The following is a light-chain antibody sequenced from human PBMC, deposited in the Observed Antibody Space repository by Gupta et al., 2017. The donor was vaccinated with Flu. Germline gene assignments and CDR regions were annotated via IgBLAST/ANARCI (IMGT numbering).Light chain of an antibody. Sequence: QSALTQPASVSASPAQSIAIPCSGTSNDIINYNYVSWYQHHPGRAPELLIYEVSNRPSGISDRFSGTKSGNTASLTISGLQADDEADYYCSAYTTRSTLVFGGGTKLTVL. J-gene: IGLJ3*02. V-gene: IGLV2-14*01. CDR3: SAYTTRSTLV. CDR1: SNDIINYNY. CDR2: EVS.